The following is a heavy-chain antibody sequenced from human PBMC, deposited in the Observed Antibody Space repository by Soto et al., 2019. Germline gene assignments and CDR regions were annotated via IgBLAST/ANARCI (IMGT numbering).Heavy chain of an antibody. J-gene: IGHJ5*02. CDR3: AHIPNYYQYDWFDP. Sequence: QITLKESGPTLVKPTQTLTLTCTFSGFSLTTRGVGVGWIRQPPGKALECLALIYWDDDKRYSPSLQSRLSITKDTSKNPVVQTMTNVDPEDTATYYCAHIPNYYQYDWFDPWCQGTLVSVYS. CDR2: IYWDDDK. CDR1: GFSLTTRGVG. V-gene: IGHV2-5*02. D-gene: IGHD3-16*01.